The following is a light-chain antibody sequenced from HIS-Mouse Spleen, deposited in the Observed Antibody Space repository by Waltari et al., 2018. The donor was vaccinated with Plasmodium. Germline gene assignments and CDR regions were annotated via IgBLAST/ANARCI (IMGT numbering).Light chain of an antibody. V-gene: IGLV2-11*01. CDR3: CSDAGSYTFV. CDR2: DVS. CDR1: SSDVGGYNY. J-gene: IGLJ1*01. Sequence: QSALTQPRSVSGSPGQSVTISCTGTSSDVGGYNYVSWYQQHPGKAPKLMIYDVSKRPSGVPALFSGSKSGNTASLTISGLQAEEEADYYCCSDAGSYTFVVGTGTKVTVL.